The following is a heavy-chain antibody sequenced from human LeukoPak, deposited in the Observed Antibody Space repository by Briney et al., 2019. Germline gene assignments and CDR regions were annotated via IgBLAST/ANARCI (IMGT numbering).Heavy chain of an antibody. CDR3: ARDRGTDHPIDY. D-gene: IGHD3-10*01. Sequence: SETLSLTCAVYGGSFSGYYWSWIRQPPGKGLEWIGEINHSGSTNYNPSLKSRVTISVDTSKNQFSLKLSSVTAADTAVYYCARDRGTDHPIDYWGQGTLVTVSS. J-gene: IGHJ4*02. V-gene: IGHV4-34*01. CDR2: INHSGST. CDR1: GGSFSGYY.